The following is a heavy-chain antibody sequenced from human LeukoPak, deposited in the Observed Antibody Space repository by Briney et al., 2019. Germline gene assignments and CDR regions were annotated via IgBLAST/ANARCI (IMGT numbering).Heavy chain of an antibody. V-gene: IGHV4-39*07. CDR3: ARLGDRKGMDV. D-gene: IGHD3-16*01. J-gene: IGHJ6*02. CDR1: GGSISSSDYY. Sequence: SETLSLTCTVSGGSISSSDYYWSWIRQPPGKGLEWIGEINHSGSTNYNPSLKSRVTISVDTSKNQFSLKLSSVTAADTAVYYCARLGDRKGMDVWGQGTTVTVSS. CDR2: INHSGST.